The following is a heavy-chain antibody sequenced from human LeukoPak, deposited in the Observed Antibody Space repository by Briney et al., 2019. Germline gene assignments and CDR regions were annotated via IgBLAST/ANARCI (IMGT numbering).Heavy chain of an antibody. CDR1: GYTFTSYY. J-gene: IGHJ3*02. CDR2: INPSAGNT. Sequence: ASVKVSCKASGYTFTSYYIHWVRQAPGQGLEWMGLINPSAGNTAYAQKFQGRGSMTSDTSTSTVYMELSSLRSEDTAVYYCARQENDYGDYHDAFDIWGQGTMVTVCS. CDR3: ARQENDYGDYHDAFDI. D-gene: IGHD4-17*01. V-gene: IGHV1-46*03.